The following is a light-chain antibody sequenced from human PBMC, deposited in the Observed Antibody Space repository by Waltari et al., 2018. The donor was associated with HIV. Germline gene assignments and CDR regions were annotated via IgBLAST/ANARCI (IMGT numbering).Light chain of an antibody. V-gene: IGLV2-11*01. CDR2: DVT. CDR3: SSYAGSYTHWV. Sequence: QSALTQPRSVSGSPGQPVTISCPGTSSDVGGYNYVSWYQHHPGKAPKVMIYDVTTRPSGVPDRFSGSKSGNTASLTISGLQAEDEAYYYCSSYAGSYTHWVFGGGTKLTVL. J-gene: IGLJ3*02. CDR1: SSDVGGYNY.